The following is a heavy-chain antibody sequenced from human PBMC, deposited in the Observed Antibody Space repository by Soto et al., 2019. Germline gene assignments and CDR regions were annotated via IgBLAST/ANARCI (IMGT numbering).Heavy chain of an antibody. D-gene: IGHD3-3*01. J-gene: IGHJ6*02. Sequence: GESLKISCKGSGYSFTSYWIGWVRQMPGKGLEWMGIIYPGDSDTRYSPSFQGQVTISADKSISTAYLQWSSLKASDTAMYYCARQRDVTIFGVVDYYYYGTDVWGQGTTVTVSS. CDR1: GYSFTSYW. CDR3: ARQRDVTIFGVVDYYYYGTDV. CDR2: IYPGDSDT. V-gene: IGHV5-51*01.